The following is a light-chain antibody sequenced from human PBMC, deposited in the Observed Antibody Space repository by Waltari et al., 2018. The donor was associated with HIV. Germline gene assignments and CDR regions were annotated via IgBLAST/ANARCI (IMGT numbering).Light chain of an antibody. CDR1: QSINNY. CDR3: QQSYSRPPT. J-gene: IGKJ1*01. Sequence: DLQMTQSPSSLSTSVGDSVTITCRASQSINNYLNWYLQRPGEAPKLRIYAASSLQVGVPPRFSGSGSGTDFTLTISTLQPEDFATYFCQQSYSRPPTFGQGTKLEIK. CDR2: AAS. V-gene: IGKV1-39*01.